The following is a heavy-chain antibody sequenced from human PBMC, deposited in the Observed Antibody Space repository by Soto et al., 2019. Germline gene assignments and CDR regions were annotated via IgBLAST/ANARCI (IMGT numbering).Heavy chain of an antibody. CDR1: GGTFSSYA. CDR2: IIPIFGTA. V-gene: IGHV1-69*13. Sequence: SVKVSCKASGGTFSSYAISWVRQAPGQGLEWMGGIIPIFGTANYAQKFQGRVTITADESTSTAYMELSSLRSEDTAVYYCAGSMVRGVSYYFDYWGQGTLVTVSS. D-gene: IGHD3-10*01. CDR3: AGSMVRGVSYYFDY. J-gene: IGHJ4*02.